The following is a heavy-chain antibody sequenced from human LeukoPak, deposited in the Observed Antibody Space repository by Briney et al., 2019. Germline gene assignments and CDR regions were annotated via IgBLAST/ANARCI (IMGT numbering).Heavy chain of an antibody. J-gene: IGHJ4*02. Sequence: PSETLSLTCTVSGGSISSGGYYWSWIRQHPGKGLEWIGYIYYSGSTYYNPSLKSRVTVSVDTSKNQFSLKLTSVTAADTAVYYCARFYGSGSYSAKYWGQGTLVSVSS. CDR1: GGSISSGGYY. CDR3: ARFYGSGSYSAKY. D-gene: IGHD3-10*01. CDR2: IYYSGST. V-gene: IGHV4-31*03.